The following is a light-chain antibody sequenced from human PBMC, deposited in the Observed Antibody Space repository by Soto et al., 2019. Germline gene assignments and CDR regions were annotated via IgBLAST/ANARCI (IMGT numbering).Light chain of an antibody. Sequence: ILMTQSPATLSVSPGERATLSCRASQSVSNNLAWYQQKPGQAPRLLIYDASTSATGIPARFSGSGSGTEFTLTISGLQYEDFAVYYCQQYNNWTPSTFGQGTKVEIK. V-gene: IGKV3-15*01. CDR3: QQYNNWTPST. CDR1: QSVSNN. J-gene: IGKJ1*01. CDR2: DAS.